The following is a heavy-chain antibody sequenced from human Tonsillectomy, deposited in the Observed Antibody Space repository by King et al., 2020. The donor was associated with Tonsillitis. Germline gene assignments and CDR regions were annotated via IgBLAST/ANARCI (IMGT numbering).Heavy chain of an antibody. CDR1: GGSFSGYY. CDR3: ARGTTMVRGVIRHYYYYYMDV. D-gene: IGHD3-10*01. V-gene: IGHV4-34*01. J-gene: IGHJ6*03. Sequence: VQLQQWGAGLLKPSETLSLTCAVYGGSFSGYYWSWIRQPPGKGLEWIGEINHSGSTNYNPSLKSRVTISVETSKNQFSLKLSSLTAADTAVYYCARGTTMVRGVIRHYYYYYMDVWGKGTTVTVSS. CDR2: INHSGST.